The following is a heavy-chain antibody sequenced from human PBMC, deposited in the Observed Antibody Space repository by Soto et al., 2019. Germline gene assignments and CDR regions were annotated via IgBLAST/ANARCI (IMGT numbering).Heavy chain of an antibody. CDR1: GFTFSSYW. Sequence: GGSLRLSCAASGFTFSSYWMHWVRQAPGKGLVWVSRINSDGSSTSYADSVKGRFTISRDNAKNTLYLQMNSLRAEDTAVYYCARDIFYDYAWGSYRYGQPLYYYYGMDVWGQGTTVTVSS. J-gene: IGHJ6*02. D-gene: IGHD3-16*02. CDR3: ARDIFYDYAWGSYRYGQPLYYYYGMDV. CDR2: INSDGSST. V-gene: IGHV3-74*01.